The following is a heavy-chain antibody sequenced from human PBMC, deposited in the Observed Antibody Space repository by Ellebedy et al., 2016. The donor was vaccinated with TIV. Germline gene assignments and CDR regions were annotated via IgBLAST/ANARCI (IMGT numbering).Heavy chain of an antibody. Sequence: AASVKVSCKASGYTFNHFAISWVRQAPGQGLEWMGWISAYNGQIKYAQMLQDRVTVTTDISTSTAYMELRSLRSDDTAVYFSARDPPSLTAARTLDYWGQGTLVTVSS. V-gene: IGHV1-18*01. J-gene: IGHJ4*02. CDR1: GYTFNHFA. CDR3: ARDPPSLTAARTLDY. CDR2: ISAYNGQI. D-gene: IGHD6-13*01.